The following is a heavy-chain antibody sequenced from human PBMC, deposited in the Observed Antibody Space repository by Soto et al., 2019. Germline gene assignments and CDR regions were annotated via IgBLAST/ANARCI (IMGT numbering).Heavy chain of an antibody. D-gene: IGHD3-9*01. CDR3: AKGGVLRYFDSRGAEYFQH. CDR1: GYTFTSYG. V-gene: IGHV1-18*04. CDR2: ISAYNGNT. J-gene: IGHJ1*01. Sequence: ASVKVSCKASGYTFTSYGISWVRQAPGQGLEWMGWISAYNGNTNYAQKLQGGVTMTTDTSTSTAYMELRSLRSDDTAVYYCAKGGVLRYFDSRGAEYFQHWGQGTLVTVSS.